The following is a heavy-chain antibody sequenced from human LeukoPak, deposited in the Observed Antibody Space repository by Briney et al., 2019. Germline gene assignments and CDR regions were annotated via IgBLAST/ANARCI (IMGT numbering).Heavy chain of an antibody. CDR2: ISYDGSNK. V-gene: IGHV3-30-3*01. J-gene: IGHJ3*02. D-gene: IGHD4-23*01. Sequence: GGSLRLSCAASGFTFSSYAMHWVRQAPGKGLEWVAVISYDGSNKYYADSVKGRFTISRDNSKNTLYLQMNSLRAEDTAVYYCAREATVGAFDIWGQGTMVTVSS. CDR1: GFTFSSYA. CDR3: AREATVGAFDI.